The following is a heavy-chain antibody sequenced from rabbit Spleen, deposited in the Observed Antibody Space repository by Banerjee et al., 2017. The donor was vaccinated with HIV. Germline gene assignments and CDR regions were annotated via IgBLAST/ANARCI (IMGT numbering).Heavy chain of an antibody. D-gene: IGHD1-1*01. J-gene: IGHJ4*01. CDR3: ARDLVGVIGWNFGL. V-gene: IGHV1S40*01. CDR2: IYNGDGRT. Sequence: QSLEESGGGLVKPGASLTLTCKASGFDFSSNAMCWVRQAPGKGLEWIACIYNGDGRTYYASWVNDRFTISKTSSTTVTLQMTSLTAADTATYFCARDLVGVIGWNFGLWGPGTLVT. CDR1: GFDFSSNA.